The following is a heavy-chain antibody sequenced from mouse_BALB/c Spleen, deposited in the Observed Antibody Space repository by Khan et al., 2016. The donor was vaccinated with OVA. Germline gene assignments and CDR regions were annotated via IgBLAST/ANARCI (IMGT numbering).Heavy chain of an antibody. Sequence: QIQLVQSGPELKKPGETVKISCKASGYTFTNYGMNWVKQAPGKGLKWMGWIYTYTGEPTYADDFKGRFAFSLASSASTAYLQIHNLTNEDTATYFCARGSSRAMDYWGQGTSVTVSS. CDR1: GYTFTNYG. CDR3: ARGSSRAMDY. V-gene: IGHV9-3-1*01. CDR2: IYTYTGEP. J-gene: IGHJ4*01. D-gene: IGHD1-1*01.